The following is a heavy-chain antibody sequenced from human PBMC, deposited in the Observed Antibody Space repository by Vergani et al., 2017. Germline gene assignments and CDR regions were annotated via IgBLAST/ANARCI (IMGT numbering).Heavy chain of an antibody. V-gene: IGHV4-30-2*01. CDR2: IYHSGST. CDR3: ARDSGGVWPEVGYFDD. Sequence: QLQLQESGSGLVKPSQTLSLTCAVSGGSISSGGYSWSWIRQPPGKGLEWIGYIYHSGSTYYNPSLKSRVTISVDRSKNQFSLKLRSVTAADTAVYYCARDSGGVWPEVGYFDDWGQGTLVTVSS. D-gene: IGHD2-21*02. CDR1: GGSISSGGYS. J-gene: IGHJ4*02.